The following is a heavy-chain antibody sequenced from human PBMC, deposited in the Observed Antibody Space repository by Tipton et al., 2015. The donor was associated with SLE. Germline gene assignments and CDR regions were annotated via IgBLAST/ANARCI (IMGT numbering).Heavy chain of an antibody. Sequence: SLRLSCAASGFTFSDYYMSWIRQAPGKGLEWVSYISSSSSYTNYADSVKGRFTISRDNAKNSLYLQMNSLRAEDTALYYCARDEMATITSFQHWGQGTLVTVSS. J-gene: IGHJ1*01. D-gene: IGHD5-24*01. CDR3: ARDEMATITSFQH. CDR1: GFTFSDYY. V-gene: IGHV3-11*05. CDR2: ISSSSSYT.